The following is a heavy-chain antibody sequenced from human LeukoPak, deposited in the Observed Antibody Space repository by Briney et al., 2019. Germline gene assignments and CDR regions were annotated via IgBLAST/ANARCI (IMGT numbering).Heavy chain of an antibody. D-gene: IGHD5-18*01. CDR1: GFTFSSYA. V-gene: IGHV3-48*01. CDR3: ARVGIQLCVDY. Sequence: GRSLRLSCAASGFTFSSYAMHWVRQAPGKGLEWVSYISSSSNTIYYADSVKGRFTISRDNAKNSLYLQMNSLRAEDTAVYYCARVGIQLCVDYWGQGTLVTVSS. CDR2: ISSSSNTI. J-gene: IGHJ4*02.